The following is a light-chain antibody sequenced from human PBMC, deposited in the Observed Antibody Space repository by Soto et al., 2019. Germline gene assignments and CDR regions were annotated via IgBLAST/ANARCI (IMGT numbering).Light chain of an antibody. CDR1: QGITNS. CDR3: QQLTSNPLT. Sequence: DLRLTQSPSFLSASVGDRVTITCRASQGITNSLAWYQQKPGKAPNLLIYAASTLQGGVPSRFSGSGSGTDFTLTISSLQPEDFATYYCQQLTSNPLTFGGGTKVEIK. V-gene: IGKV1-9*01. J-gene: IGKJ4*01. CDR2: AAS.